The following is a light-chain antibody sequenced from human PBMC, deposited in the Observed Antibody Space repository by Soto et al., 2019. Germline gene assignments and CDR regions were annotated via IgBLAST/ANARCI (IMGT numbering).Light chain of an antibody. V-gene: IGLV1-36*01. J-gene: IGLJ2*01. CDR3: AAWNDSLNGLV. CDR1: SSNIGNNA. Sequence: QSVLTQPPSVSDAPRQRVTISCSGSSSNIGNNAVNWYQQLPGKAPKLLIYYDDLLPSGVSDRFSGSKSGTSASLAISGLQSEDEADYYCAAWNDSLNGLVFGGGTKLTVL. CDR2: YDD.